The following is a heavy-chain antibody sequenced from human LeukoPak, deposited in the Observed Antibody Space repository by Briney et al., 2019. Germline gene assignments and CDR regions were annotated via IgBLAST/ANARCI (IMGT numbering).Heavy chain of an antibody. CDR1: GGSISSSTYY. CDR2: IYYSGST. J-gene: IGHJ5*02. V-gene: IGHV4-61*05. Sequence: PSETPSLTCTVSGGSISSSTYYWGWIRQPPGKGLEWIGYIYYSGSTNYNPSLKSRVTISVDTSKNQFSLKLSSVTAADTAVYYCARWGRDGYPRGRDPWGQGTLVTVSS. CDR3: ARWGRDGYPRGRDP. D-gene: IGHD5-24*01.